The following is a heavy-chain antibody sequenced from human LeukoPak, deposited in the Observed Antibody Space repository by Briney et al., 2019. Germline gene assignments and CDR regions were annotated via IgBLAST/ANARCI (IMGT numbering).Heavy chain of an antibody. CDR3: ARRSRWYGVDY. J-gene: IGHJ4*02. CDR2: MNPNSCNT. V-gene: IGHV1-8*01. CDR1: GYTFTSYD. D-gene: IGHD6-13*01. Sequence: ASVNVSCKASGYTFTSYDINWVRQATGQGLEWMGLMNPNSCNTGYAQKLQGRVTMTRNTSISTAYMELSSLRSEDTAVYYCARRSRWYGVDYWGQGTLVTVSS.